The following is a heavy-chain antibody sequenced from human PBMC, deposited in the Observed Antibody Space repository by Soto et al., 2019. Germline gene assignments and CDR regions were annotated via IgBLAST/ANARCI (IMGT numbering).Heavy chain of an antibody. CDR2: IIPMFGTA. V-gene: IGHV1-69*12. J-gene: IGHJ6*02. CDR1: GGTFSTYA. CDR3: ARVLRQQLVTGYYYGMDV. D-gene: IGHD6-13*01. Sequence: QVQLVQSGAEVKKPGSSVKVSCTASGGTFSTYAISWVRQAPRQGLEWMGGIIPMFGTANYAQNFQARVTITADESTSTAYMELSSLRSEDTAVYYCARVLRQQLVTGYYYGMDVWGQGTTVTVSS.